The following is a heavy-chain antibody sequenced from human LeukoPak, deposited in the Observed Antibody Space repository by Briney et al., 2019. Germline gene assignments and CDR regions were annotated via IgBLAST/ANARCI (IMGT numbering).Heavy chain of an antibody. D-gene: IGHD5-12*01. V-gene: IGHV3-21*01. Sequence: GGSLRLSCAASGFTFSSYSMNRVRQAPGKGLEWVSSISSSSSYIYYADSVKGRFTISRDNAKNSLYLQMNSLRAEDTAVYYCARDSTPVGWLRMSAFDYWGQGTLVTVSS. CDR3: ARDSTPVGWLRMSAFDY. CDR1: GFTFSSYS. J-gene: IGHJ4*02. CDR2: ISSSSSYI.